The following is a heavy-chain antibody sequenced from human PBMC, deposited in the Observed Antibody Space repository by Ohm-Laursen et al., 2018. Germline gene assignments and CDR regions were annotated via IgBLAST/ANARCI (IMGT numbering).Heavy chain of an antibody. V-gene: IGHV1-2*02. D-gene: IGHD3-3*01. J-gene: IGHJ6*02. Sequence: SVKVSCKASGYTFTGYYMHWVRQAPGQGLEWMGWINPNSGGTNYAQKFQGRVTMTRDTSITTAYMELSGLISDDTAVYYCVLGWSTGVDIWGQGTTVTVSS. CDR1: GYTFTGYY. CDR2: INPNSGGT. CDR3: VLGWSTGVDI.